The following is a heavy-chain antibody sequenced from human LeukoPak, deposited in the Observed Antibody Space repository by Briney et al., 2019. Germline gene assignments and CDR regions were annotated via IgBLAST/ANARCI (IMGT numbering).Heavy chain of an antibody. CDR2: INPNSGGT. J-gene: IGHJ4*02. CDR3: ARDGGYDILTGYYASFDY. V-gene: IGHV1-2*02. D-gene: IGHD3-9*01. Sequence: ASVKVSCKASGYTFTGYYMHWVRQAPGQGLEWMGWINPNSGGTNYAQKFQGRVTMTRDTSISTAYMELSRLRSDDTAVYYCARDGGYDILTGYYASFDYWGQGTLVTVSS. CDR1: GYTFTGYY.